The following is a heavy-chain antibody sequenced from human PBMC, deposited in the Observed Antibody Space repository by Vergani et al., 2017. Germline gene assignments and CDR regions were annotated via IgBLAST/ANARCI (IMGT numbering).Heavy chain of an antibody. CDR3: ARKKSYYDSSGYYTYYYYGMDV. CDR1: GYTFTSYD. J-gene: IGHJ6*02. D-gene: IGHD3-22*01. V-gene: IGHV1-8*01. Sequence: QVQLVQSGAEVKKPGASVKVSCKASGYTFTSYDINWVRQATGQGLEWMGWMNPNSGNSGYAQKFQGRDTMTRNTSISTAYMELSSLRSEDTAVYYCARKKSYYDSSGYYTYYYYGMDVWGQGTTVTVSS. CDR2: MNPNSGNS.